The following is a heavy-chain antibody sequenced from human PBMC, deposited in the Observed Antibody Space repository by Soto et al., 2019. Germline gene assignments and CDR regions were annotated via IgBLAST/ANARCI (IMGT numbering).Heavy chain of an antibody. V-gene: IGHV1-3*01. CDR1: GYTFTSYA. Sequence: ASVKVSCKASGYTFTSYAMHWVRQAPGQRLEWMGWINAGNGNTKYSQKFQGRVTITRDTSASTAYMELSSLRSEDTAVYYCARGSGNIDLNYDFWSASWRWFDTWGQGTLVTV. CDR3: ARGSGNIDLNYDFWSASWRWFDT. J-gene: IGHJ5*02. D-gene: IGHD3-3*01. CDR2: INAGNGNT.